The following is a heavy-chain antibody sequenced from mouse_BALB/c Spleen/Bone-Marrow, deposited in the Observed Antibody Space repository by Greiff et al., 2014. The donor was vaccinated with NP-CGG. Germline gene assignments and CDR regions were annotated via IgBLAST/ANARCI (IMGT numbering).Heavy chain of an antibody. Sequence: QVQPKQSGAELVKPGTSVKLSCKASGYTFTTYYMYWVKQRPGQGLEWIGEINPNNGGTNFKEKFKSKATLTVDKSSSTAYMQLSSLTSEDSAVYYCTRGRTWDFDYWGQGTTLTVSS. CDR2: INPNNGGT. CDR1: GYTFTTYY. CDR3: TRGRTWDFDY. D-gene: IGHD4-1*01. V-gene: IGHV1S81*02. J-gene: IGHJ2*01.